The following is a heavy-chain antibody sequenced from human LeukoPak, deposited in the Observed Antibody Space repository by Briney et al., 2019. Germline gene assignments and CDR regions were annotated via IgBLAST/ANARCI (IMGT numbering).Heavy chain of an antibody. CDR1: GFTFSNAW. V-gene: IGHV3-15*01. CDR3: TTGITMVRGVIHLIDY. D-gene: IGHD3-10*01. Sequence: GGSLRLSCAASGFTFSNAWMNWVRQTPGKGLEWVGRIKSKTDGGTTDYAAPVKGRFTISRDDSKNTLYLQMNSLKTEDTAVYYCTTGITMVRGVIHLIDYWGQGTLVTVSS. J-gene: IGHJ4*02. CDR2: IKSKTDGGTT.